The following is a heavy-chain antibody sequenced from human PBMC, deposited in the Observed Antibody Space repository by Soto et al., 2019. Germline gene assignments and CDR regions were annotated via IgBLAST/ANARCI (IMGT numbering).Heavy chain of an antibody. CDR1: GFTFSRYG. D-gene: IGHD3-22*01. J-gene: IGHJ4*02. CDR3: ARDDDYEANAFDY. Sequence: PGGSLRLSCAASGFTFSRYGMHWVRQAPGKGLEWVALIWNDGIRKVYVDSVKGRFTISRDNSKNTLDLQMNSLRAEDTAVYYCARDDDYEANAFDYWGRGTLVTVSS. V-gene: IGHV3-33*01. CDR2: IWNDGIRK.